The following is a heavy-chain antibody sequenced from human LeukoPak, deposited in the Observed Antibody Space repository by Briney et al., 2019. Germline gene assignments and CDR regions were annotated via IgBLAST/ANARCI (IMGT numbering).Heavy chain of an antibody. D-gene: IGHD4-17*01. J-gene: IGHJ4*02. V-gene: IGHV3-23*01. Sequence: GGSLSLSCAASGFTLSSEAMSWVRQAPGKGREWHYAISGSGGSTYYAASVKGRFTISRDNSKNTLYLQMNSLRAEDTAVYYCANLPTVTTLDYWGQGTLVTVSS. CDR2: ISGSGGST. CDR3: ANLPTVTTLDY. CDR1: GFTLSSEA.